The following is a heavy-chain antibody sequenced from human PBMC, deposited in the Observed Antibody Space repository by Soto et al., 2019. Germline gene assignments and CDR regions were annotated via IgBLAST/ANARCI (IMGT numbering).Heavy chain of an antibody. CDR2: IYPGDSDT. CDR3: ASTDVVSTIDDGRDAFDI. J-gene: IGHJ3*02. CDR1: GYRFTNYW. Sequence: GESLKISCKASGYRFTNYWIGGVRQMPGKGLEWMGVIYPGDSDTRYSPSFHGQVTISADKSISTAYLQWSSLKASDTAIYYCASTDVVSTIDDGRDAFDIWGQGTMVTVSS. D-gene: IGHD5-12*01. V-gene: IGHV5-51*01.